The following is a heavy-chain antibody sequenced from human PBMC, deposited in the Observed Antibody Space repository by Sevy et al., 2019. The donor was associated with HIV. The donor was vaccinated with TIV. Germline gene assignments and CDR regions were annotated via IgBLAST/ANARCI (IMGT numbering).Heavy chain of an antibody. CDR2: ISSNGGST. CDR3: AREVDGVRGVFDY. D-gene: IGHD3-10*01. J-gene: IGHJ4*02. Sequence: GGSLRLSCSASGFTFSSYAMHWVRQAPGKGLEYVSAISSNGGSTYYADSVKGRFTISRDNAKNSLYLQMNSLRAEDTAVYYCAREVDGVRGVFDYWGQGTLVTVSS. CDR1: GFTFSSYA. V-gene: IGHV3-64*04.